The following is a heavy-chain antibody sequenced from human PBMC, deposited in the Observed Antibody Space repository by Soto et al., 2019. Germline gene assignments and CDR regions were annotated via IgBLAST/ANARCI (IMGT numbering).Heavy chain of an antibody. J-gene: IGHJ6*02. CDR1: GGSFNSYA. V-gene: IGHV1-69*13. CDR3: ARDPTVVTPTYYYYGMDV. Sequence: ASVKVSCKASGGSFNSYAISWVRQAPGQGLEWMGGIIPIFGTTNYAQKFQGRVTITADESTSTAYMELSSLRSEDTAVYYCARDPTVVTPTYYYYGMDVWGQGTTVTVSS. D-gene: IGHD4-17*01. CDR2: IIPIFGTT.